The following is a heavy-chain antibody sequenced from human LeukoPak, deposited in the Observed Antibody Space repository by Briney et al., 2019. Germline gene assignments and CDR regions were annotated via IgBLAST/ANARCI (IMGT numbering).Heavy chain of an antibody. V-gene: IGHV3-7*05. D-gene: IGHD1-26*01. CDR1: GFIFSRYW. J-gene: IGHJ4*02. CDR3: AREQWELPRGTYYFDY. Sequence: GGSLRLSCAASGFIFSRYWMSWVRQAPGKGLEWVANIKKDGSEKYYVDSVEGRLTISRDNAKNSLYLQMNSLRAEDTAVYYCAREQWELPRGTYYFDYWGQGTLVSVPS. CDR2: IKKDGSEK.